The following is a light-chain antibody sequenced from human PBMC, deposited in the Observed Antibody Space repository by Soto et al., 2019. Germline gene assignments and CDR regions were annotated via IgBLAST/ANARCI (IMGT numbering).Light chain of an antibody. CDR2: EVS. CDR3: SSYTSGRPPNV. V-gene: IGLV2-14*01. CDR1: SSDVGGYNY. Sequence: QSALTQPASVSGSPGQSITISCTGSSSDVGGYNYVSWYQHQPGKVPQVMIYEVSNRPSGVSNRFSGSKSGNTASLTISGLQAEYEADYYCSSYTSGRPPNVFGTGTKLTVL. J-gene: IGLJ1*01.